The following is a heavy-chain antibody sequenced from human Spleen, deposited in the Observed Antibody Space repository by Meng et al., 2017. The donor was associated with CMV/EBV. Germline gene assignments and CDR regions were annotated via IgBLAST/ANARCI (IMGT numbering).Heavy chain of an antibody. J-gene: IGHJ5*02. V-gene: IGHV3-74*01. CDR3: VRDLPPYYDFWSGYLDL. Sequence: GESLKISCAASGFTFSSYWMHWVRQAPGKGLVWVSRINSDGSSTSYADSVKDRFTISRDNAKNSLYLEMDSLRAEDTAVYYCVRDLPPYYDFWSGYLDLWGQGTLVTVSS. CDR2: INSDGSST. D-gene: IGHD3-3*01. CDR1: GFTFSSYW.